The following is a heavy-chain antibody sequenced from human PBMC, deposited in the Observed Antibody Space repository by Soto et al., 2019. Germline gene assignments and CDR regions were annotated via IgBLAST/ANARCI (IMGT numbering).Heavy chain of an antibody. CDR3: AKDKRISPTGTFDY. CDR1: GFTFDDYA. CDR2: ISWNSGSI. Sequence: GGSLRLSCAASGFTFDDYAMHWVRQAPGKGLEWVSGISWNSGSIGYADSVKGRFTISRDNAKNSLYLQMNSLRAEDTALYYCAKDKRISPTGTFDYWGQGTLVTVSS. V-gene: IGHV3-9*01. J-gene: IGHJ4*02.